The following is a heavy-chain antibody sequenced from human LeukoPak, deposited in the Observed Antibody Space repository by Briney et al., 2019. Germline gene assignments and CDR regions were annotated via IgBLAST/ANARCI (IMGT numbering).Heavy chain of an antibody. CDR1: RLIFVIYW. CDR2: INQDGSET. D-gene: IGHD3-3*01. Sequence: GGSLRLSGAASRLIFVIYWMSWVRQAPGKALEWVANINQDGSETYYVDSVEGRFTISRDNSKNTLYLQMNSLRAEDTAVYYCARSGPYPLLDMDVWGKGTTVTVSS. V-gene: IGHV3-7*01. J-gene: IGHJ6*03. CDR3: ARSGPYPLLDMDV.